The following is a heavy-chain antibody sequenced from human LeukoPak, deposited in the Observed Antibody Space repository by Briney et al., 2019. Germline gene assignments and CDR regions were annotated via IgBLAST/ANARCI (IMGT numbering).Heavy chain of an antibody. CDR3: AREYSSSYYGMDV. Sequence: GGSLRLSCAASGFTFSSYSMNWVRQAPGKGREWVSSISSSSSYIYYADSVKGRFTISRDNAKNKLYLQMNSLRAEDTAVYYCAREYSSSYYGMDVWGQGTTVTVSS. CDR1: GFTFSSYS. V-gene: IGHV3-21*01. D-gene: IGHD6-13*01. J-gene: IGHJ6*02. CDR2: ISSSSSYI.